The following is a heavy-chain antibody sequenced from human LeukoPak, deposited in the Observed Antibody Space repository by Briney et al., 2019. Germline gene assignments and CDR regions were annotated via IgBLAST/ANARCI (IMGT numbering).Heavy chain of an antibody. CDR3: ARAPTPYFTYYMDV. J-gene: IGHJ6*03. D-gene: IGHD2-21*01. Sequence: PGGSLRLSCAASGFSFSGFGMNWVRQAPGKGLEWISYIGSSGSAGGNIYYAVSVKGRFTVSRDNAKDSLFLQMSSLQDADTAVYYCARAPTPYFTYYMDVWGEGTTVTVSS. CDR2: IGSSGSAGGNI. V-gene: IGHV3-48*02. CDR1: GFSFSGFG.